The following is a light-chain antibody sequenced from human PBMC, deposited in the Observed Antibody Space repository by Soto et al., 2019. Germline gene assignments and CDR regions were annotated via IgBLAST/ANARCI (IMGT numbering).Light chain of an antibody. CDR2: DAS. CDR1: QSVTGY. V-gene: IGKV3-15*01. Sequence: EIVMTQSPATLSLSPGERATLSCRASQSVTGYLAWYQQKPGQAPRLLIYDASTRATGIPARFSGSGSGTEFTLTISSLQYEDFAVYYCQQYNNWPRTLGQGTKLEIK. J-gene: IGKJ2*01. CDR3: QQYNNWPRT.